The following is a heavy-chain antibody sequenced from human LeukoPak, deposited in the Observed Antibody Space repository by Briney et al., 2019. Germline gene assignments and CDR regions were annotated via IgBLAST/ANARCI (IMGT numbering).Heavy chain of an antibody. CDR3: ARGSPIVATNGYFNY. CDR1: GGSFSSYY. J-gene: IGHJ4*02. CDR2: IIHSGIT. Sequence: SETLSLTCAVYGGSFSSYYWSWIRQPPGKGLEWIGAIIHSGITTYNPSLTSRVTISVDTSKSQFSLKLSSVTAADTAVYYCARGSPIVATNGYFNYWGQGTLVTVSS. V-gene: IGHV4-34*01. D-gene: IGHD5-12*01.